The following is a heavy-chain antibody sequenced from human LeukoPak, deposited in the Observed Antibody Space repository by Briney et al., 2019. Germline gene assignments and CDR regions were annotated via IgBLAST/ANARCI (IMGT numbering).Heavy chain of an antibody. Sequence: GESLKISCKGSGSSFTSYWIGWGRPLPGKGLEGVGIIYPGDSDTRYSPSFQGQVTSSADKSNSTAYLQWSSLKASDTAMYYCARFPIVVVPAAITKTDAFDIWGQGTMVTVSS. CDR2: IYPGDSDT. V-gene: IGHV5-51*01. CDR1: GSSFTSYW. D-gene: IGHD2-2*01. J-gene: IGHJ3*02. CDR3: ARFPIVVVPAAITKTDAFDI.